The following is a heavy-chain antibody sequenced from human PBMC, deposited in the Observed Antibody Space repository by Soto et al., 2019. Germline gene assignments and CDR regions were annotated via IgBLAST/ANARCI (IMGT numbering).Heavy chain of an antibody. J-gene: IGHJ5*02. CDR2: INPKSDDT. V-gene: IGHV1-2*02. D-gene: IGHD4-4*01. CDR3: ARKHSLDYIRWGLDP. CDR1: GYPFSDNQ. Sequence: ASVKVSCKASGYPFSDNQIHWLRRAPGQGLEWMGRINPKSDDTNYAQKFQGRVTMTRDTSIDTAYLELTGLTSDDTATYYCARKHSLDYIRWGLDPWGQGTRVTVSS.